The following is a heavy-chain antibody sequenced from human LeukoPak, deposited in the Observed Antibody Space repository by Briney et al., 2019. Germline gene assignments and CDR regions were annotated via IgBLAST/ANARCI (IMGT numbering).Heavy chain of an antibody. CDR2: ISAYNGNT. CDR1: GYTFTSYG. Sequence: ASVKVSCKASGYTFTSYGISWVRQAAGQGLEWMGWISAYNGNTNYAQKLQGRVTMTTDTSTSTAYMELRSLRSDDTAVYYCARSPYCSGGSCSGRGAFEIWGQGTMVTVSS. D-gene: IGHD2-15*01. V-gene: IGHV1-18*01. CDR3: ARSPYCSGGSCSGRGAFEI. J-gene: IGHJ3*02.